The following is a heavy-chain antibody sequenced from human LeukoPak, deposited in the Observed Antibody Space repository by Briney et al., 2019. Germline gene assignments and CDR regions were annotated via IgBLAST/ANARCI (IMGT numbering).Heavy chain of an antibody. J-gene: IGHJ4*02. CDR2: IKQDGSEK. Sequence: GGSLRLSCAASGFTFTIYGMNWVRQAPGKGLEWVANIKQDGSEKYYVDSVKGRFTISRDNAKNSLYLQMSSLRAEDTAVFYCVRDAGQQPHDYWGQGTLVTVSP. CDR1: GFTFTIYG. CDR3: VRDAGQQPHDY. V-gene: IGHV3-7*05. D-gene: IGHD6-13*01.